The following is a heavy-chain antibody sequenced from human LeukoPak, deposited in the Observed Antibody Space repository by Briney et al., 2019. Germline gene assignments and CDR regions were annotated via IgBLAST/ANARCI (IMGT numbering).Heavy chain of an antibody. V-gene: IGHV3-66*02. CDR3: AKERSATGIERYFDY. CDR2: IYSGGST. CDR1: GFTITNNY. Sequence: GGSLRLSCVASGFTITNNYMTWVRQAPGKGLEWVSVIYSGGSTHYSDSVKGRYTISRDNSKNTLYLQMNSLRPEDTAVYYCAKERSATGIERYFDYWGQGTLVTVSS. D-gene: IGHD1-1*01. J-gene: IGHJ4*02.